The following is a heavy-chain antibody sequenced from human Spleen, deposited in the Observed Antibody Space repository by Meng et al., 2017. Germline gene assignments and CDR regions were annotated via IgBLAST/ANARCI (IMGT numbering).Heavy chain of an antibody. V-gene: IGHV4-34*01. CDR3: ARGPTTMAHDFDY. CDR2: INHSGST. Sequence: WAAGLLKPSVTLSLPGFVSSWAFSDYSWSWIRKPPGKGLEWIGEINHSGSTNYNPSLESRATISVDTSQNNLSLKLSSVTAADSAVYYCARGPTTMAHDFDYWGQGTLVTVSS. J-gene: IGHJ4*02. D-gene: IGHD4-11*01. CDR1: SWAFSDYS.